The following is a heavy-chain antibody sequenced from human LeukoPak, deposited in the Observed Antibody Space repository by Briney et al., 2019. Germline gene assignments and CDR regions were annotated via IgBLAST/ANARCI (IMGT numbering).Heavy chain of an antibody. J-gene: IGHJ4*02. CDR1: GFSFDDYG. CDR2: INWNGGNT. Sequence: GGSLRLSCAASGFSFDDYGMNWVRQAPGRGLGWVSDINWNGGNTVYADSVKGRFTSSRDNAKNSLYLQMNSLRAEDTAFYYCARGEAAAGNGIDYWGQGTLVTVSS. V-gene: IGHV3-20*04. CDR3: ARGEAAAGNGIDY. D-gene: IGHD6-13*01.